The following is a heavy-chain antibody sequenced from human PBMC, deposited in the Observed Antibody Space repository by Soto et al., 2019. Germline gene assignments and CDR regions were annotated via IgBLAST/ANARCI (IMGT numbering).Heavy chain of an antibody. V-gene: IGHV4-34*01. J-gene: IGHJ4*02. CDR1: GGSFSGYY. Sequence: PSETLSLTCAVYGGSFSGYYWSWIRQPPGKGLEWIGEINHSGSTNYNPSLKSRVTISVDTSKNQFSLKLSSVTAADTAVYYCATRRAHYDILTGYYNWGQGTRVTVAS. CDR2: INHSGST. CDR3: ATRRAHYDILTGYYN. D-gene: IGHD3-9*01.